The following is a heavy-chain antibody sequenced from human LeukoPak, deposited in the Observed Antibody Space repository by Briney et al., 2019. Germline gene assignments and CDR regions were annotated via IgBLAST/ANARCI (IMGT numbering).Heavy chain of an antibody. Sequence: PSETLSLTCTVSGGSISSYYWSWIPQPPGKGLEWIGYIYYSGSTNYNPSLKSRVTISVDTSKNQFSLKLSSVTAADTAVYYCARAVNVDTALFDYWGQGTLVTVSS. CDR3: ARAVNVDTALFDY. V-gene: IGHV4-59*01. CDR1: GGSISSYY. D-gene: IGHD5-18*01. J-gene: IGHJ4*02. CDR2: IYYSGST.